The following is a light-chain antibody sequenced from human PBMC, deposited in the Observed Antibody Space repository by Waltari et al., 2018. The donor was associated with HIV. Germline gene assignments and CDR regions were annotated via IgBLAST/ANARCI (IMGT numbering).Light chain of an antibody. Sequence: QSVLTQPPSVSGAPGPRVTIPCTGSRSNLGAGYDVPPYQQLPGTAPKLLIYGNSNRPSGVPDRFSGSKSGTSASLAITGLQAEDEADYYCQSYDSSLSGPRVFGTGTKVTVL. CDR2: GNS. CDR3: QSYDSSLSGPRV. J-gene: IGLJ1*01. V-gene: IGLV1-40*01. CDR1: RSNLGAGYD.